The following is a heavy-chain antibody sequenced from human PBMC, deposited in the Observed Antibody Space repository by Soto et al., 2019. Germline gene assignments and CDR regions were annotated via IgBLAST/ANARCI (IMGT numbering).Heavy chain of an antibody. D-gene: IGHD3-10*01. CDR2: IYYSGSA. J-gene: IGHJ6*02. Sequence: QVQLQESGPGLVKPSETLSLTCTVSGDSVTRVSDYWSWLRQPPGKGLEWIGYIYYSGSADYNPSLGSRVTISIDTYKNQFSLKLTSVTAADTAVYDCARGVGFCYYYSHMYLWGQGTTVTVSS. CDR1: GDSVTRVSDY. V-gene: IGHV4-61*01. CDR3: ARGVGFCYYYSHMYL.